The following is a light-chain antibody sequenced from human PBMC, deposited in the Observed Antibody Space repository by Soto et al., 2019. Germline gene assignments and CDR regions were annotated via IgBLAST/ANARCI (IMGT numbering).Light chain of an antibody. CDR3: HQYNNWPPWT. CDR2: GAS. Sequence: EIVMTQSPATLSVSPGERATHSCRASQSVSSNLAWYQQKPGQAPRLLIYGASTRATGIPARFSGSGSGTEFTLTISSLQSEDYAVYYCHQYNNWPPWTFGQGTKVDIK. V-gene: IGKV3-15*01. CDR1: QSVSSN. J-gene: IGKJ1*01.